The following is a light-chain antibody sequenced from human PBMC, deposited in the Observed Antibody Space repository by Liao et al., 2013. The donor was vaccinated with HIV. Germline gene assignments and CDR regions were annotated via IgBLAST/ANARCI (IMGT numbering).Light chain of an antibody. V-gene: IGLV3-1*01. CDR2: QDD. CDR3: QAWDSGTALYT. J-gene: IGLJ1*01. CDR1: KLGDKY. Sequence: SYELTQPPSVSVSPGQTASISCSGDKLGDKYTSWYQQKAGQSPVLVIYQDDKRPSAIPERFSASNSGDTATLTISGTQAADEADYYCQAWDSGTALYTFGTGTKVTVL.